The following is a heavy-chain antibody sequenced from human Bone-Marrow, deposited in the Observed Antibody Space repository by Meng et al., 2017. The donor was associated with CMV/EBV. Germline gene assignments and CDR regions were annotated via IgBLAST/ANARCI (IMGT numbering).Heavy chain of an antibody. D-gene: IGHD6-6*01. CDR1: GYTFTGYY. CDR3: ATSSAAVNWFDP. V-gene: IGHV1-2*02. CDR2: INPNSGGT. Sequence: ASVKVSCKASGYTFTGYYMHWVRQAPGQGLEWMGWINPNSGGTNYAQKFQGRVTMTRDTSISTAYMELSRLRSDDTAVYYCATSSAAVNWFDPWGQGTTVTVSS. J-gene: IGHJ5*01.